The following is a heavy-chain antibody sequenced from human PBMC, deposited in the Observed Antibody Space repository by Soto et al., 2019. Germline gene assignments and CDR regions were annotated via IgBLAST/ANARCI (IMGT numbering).Heavy chain of an antibody. V-gene: IGHV3-33*01. CDR3: ARWGIAAGDY. CDR2: IWYDGSNK. D-gene: IGHD6-13*01. Sequence: QVQLVESGGGVVQPGRSLRLSCAASGFTFSSYGMHWVRQAPGKGLEWVAVIWYDGSNKYYADSVKGRFTISRDNSKNTLYLQMNSLRAEDKDVYYCARWGIAAGDYWGQGTLVTVSS. J-gene: IGHJ4*02. CDR1: GFTFSSYG.